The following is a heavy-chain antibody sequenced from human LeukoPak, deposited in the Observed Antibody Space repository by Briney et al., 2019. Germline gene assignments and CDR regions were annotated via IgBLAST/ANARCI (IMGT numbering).Heavy chain of an antibody. Sequence: SETLSLTCTVSGGSISSSSYFWGWIRQPPGKGLEWIGSISNSGSTYYNPSLKSRVIISVDTSNNQFSLKLSSVTAADTAVYYCAREVGGAYFDYWGQGTLVTVSS. D-gene: IGHD2-15*01. CDR1: GGSISSSSYF. J-gene: IGHJ4*02. V-gene: IGHV4-39*02. CDR3: AREVGGAYFDY. CDR2: ISNSGST.